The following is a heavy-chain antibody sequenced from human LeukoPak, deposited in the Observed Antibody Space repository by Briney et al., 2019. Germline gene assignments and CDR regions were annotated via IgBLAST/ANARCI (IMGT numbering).Heavy chain of an antibody. Sequence: SETPSLTCAVYGGSFSGYYWSWIRQPPGKGLEWIGEINHRGSTNYNPSLKSRVTISVDTSKNQLSLKLSSVTAADTAVYYCAREKRWVGYCRSTCCYTHSWFDPWGQGTLGTV. CDR1: GGSFSGYY. CDR3: AREKRWVGYCRSTCCYTHSWFDP. V-gene: IGHV4-34*01. D-gene: IGHD2-2*02. J-gene: IGHJ5*02. CDR2: INHRGST.